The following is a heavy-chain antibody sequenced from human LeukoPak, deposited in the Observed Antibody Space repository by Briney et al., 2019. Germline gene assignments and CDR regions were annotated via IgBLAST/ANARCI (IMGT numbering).Heavy chain of an antibody. J-gene: IGHJ6*03. CDR1: GGTFSSYA. CDR2: IIPIFGTA. CDR3: ARGQYDILTDLYYYYYMDV. Sequence: ASVKVSCKASGGTFSSYAISWVRQAPGQGLEWMGGIIPIFGTANYAQKFQGRVTITADESTSTAYMELSSLRSEDTAVYYCARGQYDILTDLYYYYYMDVWGKGTTVTISS. V-gene: IGHV1-69*13. D-gene: IGHD3-9*01.